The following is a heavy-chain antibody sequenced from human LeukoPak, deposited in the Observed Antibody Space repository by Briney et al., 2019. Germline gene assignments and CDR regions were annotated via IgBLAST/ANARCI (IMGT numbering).Heavy chain of an antibody. CDR3: ARGAAPGITMIVVVKGLYYFDY. D-gene: IGHD3-22*01. V-gene: IGHV3-33*01. CDR1: GFTFSSYG. CDR2: IWYDGSNK. Sequence: PGRSLRLSCAASGFTFSSYGMHWVRQAPGKGLEWVAVIWYDGSNKYYADSVKGRFTISRDNSKNTLYLQMNSLRAEDTAVYYCARGAAPGITMIVVVKGLYYFDYWGQGTLVTVSS. J-gene: IGHJ4*02.